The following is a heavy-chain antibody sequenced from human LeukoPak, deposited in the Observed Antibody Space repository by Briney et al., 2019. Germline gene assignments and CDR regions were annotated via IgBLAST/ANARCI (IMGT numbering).Heavy chain of an antibody. D-gene: IGHD2-21*02. J-gene: IGHJ4*02. CDR2: IGGDSVNT. CDR3: AKDQEAYCGGDCCFDY. Sequence: SGGSLRLSCSASGFSFSSYLMSWVRQAPGKGLEWVSAIGGDSVNTYYADSVKGRFTISRDNSRNTLYLQMSSLGADDTAVYYCAKDQEAYCGGDCCFDYWGQGTLVTVSS. CDR1: GFSFSSYL. V-gene: IGHV3-23*01.